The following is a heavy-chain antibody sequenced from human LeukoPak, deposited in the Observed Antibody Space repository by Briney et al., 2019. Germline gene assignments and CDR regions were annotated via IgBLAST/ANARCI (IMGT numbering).Heavy chain of an antibody. CDR2: ISAYNGNT. V-gene: IGHV1-18*01. CDR3: ARDYDFWSCYYASFDY. J-gene: IGHJ4*02. Sequence: ASVKVSCKASGYTFTSYGISWVRQAPGQGLESMGWISAYNGNTNYAQKLQGRVTMTTDTSTSTAYMELRSLRSDDPAVYYCARDYDFWSCYYASFDYWGQGTLVTVSS. CDR1: GYTFTSYG. D-gene: IGHD3-3*01.